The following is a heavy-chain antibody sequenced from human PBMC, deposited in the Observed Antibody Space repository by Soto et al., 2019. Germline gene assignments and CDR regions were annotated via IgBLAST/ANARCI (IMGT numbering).Heavy chain of an antibody. D-gene: IGHD3-10*01. V-gene: IGHV3-33*01. CDR2: IWYDGSNK. CDR3: AREAYSGSYYGYYYYYYGMDV. Sequence: ESGGGVVQPGRSLRLSCAASGFTFSSYGMHWVRQAPGKGLEWVAVIWYDGSNKYYADSVKGRFTISRDNSKNTLYLQMNSLRAEDTAVYYCAREAYSGSYYGYYYYYYGMDVWGQGTTVTVSS. CDR1: GFTFSSYG. J-gene: IGHJ6*02.